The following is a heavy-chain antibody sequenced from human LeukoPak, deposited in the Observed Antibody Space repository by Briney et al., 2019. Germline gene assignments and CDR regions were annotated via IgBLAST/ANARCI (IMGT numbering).Heavy chain of an antibody. CDR3: ARHVGSYGHFDY. V-gene: IGHV4-59*08. Sequence: ETLSLTCTVSGGSISSYYWSWIRQPPGKGLEWIGYIYYSGSTNYNPSLKSRVTISVDTSKNQFSLKLSSVTAADTAVYYCARHVGSYGHFDYWGQGTLVTVSS. J-gene: IGHJ4*02. D-gene: IGHD1-26*01. CDR2: IYYSGST. CDR1: GGSISSYY.